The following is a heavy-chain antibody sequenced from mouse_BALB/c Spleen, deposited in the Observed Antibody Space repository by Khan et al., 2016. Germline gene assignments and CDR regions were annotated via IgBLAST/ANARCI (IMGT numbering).Heavy chain of an antibody. CDR1: GYTFTSYV. CDR3: ARSDRYQPWFAY. D-gene: IGHD2-14*01. J-gene: IGHJ3*01. V-gene: IGHV1S136*01. Sequence: EVQLQQSGPDLVKPGASVKMSCKAAGYTFTSYVMHWVKQKPGQGLEWIGYINPYNDGTKYNEKFKGKATLTSDKSSSTAYMEVSSLTSEDSAFYSCARSDRYQPWFAYWGQGTLVTVSA. CDR2: INPYNDGT.